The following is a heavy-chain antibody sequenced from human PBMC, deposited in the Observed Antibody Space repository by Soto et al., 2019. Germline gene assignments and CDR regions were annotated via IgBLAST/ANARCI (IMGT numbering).Heavy chain of an antibody. V-gene: IGHV1-8*01. J-gene: IGHJ4*02. Sequence: QVQLVQSGAEVKKPGASVKVSCKASGYTFTSYDINWVRQATGQGLEWMGWMNPNSGNTGYAQKFQGRVTMTRNTSISTAYMELSSLRSEDTAVYYCARVETYYDIFTGYYKDWGQGTLVTVSS. CDR3: ARVETYYDIFTGYYKD. CDR2: MNPNSGNT. CDR1: GYTFTSYD. D-gene: IGHD3-9*01.